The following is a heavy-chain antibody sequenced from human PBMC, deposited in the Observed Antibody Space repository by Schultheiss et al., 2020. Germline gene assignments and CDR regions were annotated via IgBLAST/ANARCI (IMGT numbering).Heavy chain of an antibody. D-gene: IGHD3-3*01. CDR3: VLTRSGYYYFDY. CDR1: GGSISSSSYY. J-gene: IGHJ4*02. V-gene: IGHV4-39*07. CDR2: IYTSGST. Sequence: SQTLSLTCTVSGGSISSSSYYWGWIRQPPGKGLEWIGRIYTSGSTNYNPSLKSRVTISVDTSKNQFSLKVSSVTAADTAMYYCVLTRSGYYYFDYWGQGTLVTVSS.